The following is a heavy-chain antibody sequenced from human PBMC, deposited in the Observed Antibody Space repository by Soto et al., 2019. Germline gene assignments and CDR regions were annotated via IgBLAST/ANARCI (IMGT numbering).Heavy chain of an antibody. V-gene: IGHV4-34*01. CDR2: INHSGST. CDR1: GGSFSGYY. CDR3: ARDKITGLFDY. J-gene: IGHJ4*02. D-gene: IGHD2-8*02. Sequence: QVQLQQWGAGLLKPSETLSLTCAVYGGSFSGYYLTWIRQPPGTGLEWIGEINHSGSTNYNPSLKSRVTISGDTSKNQFSLKLTSVTAADPAVYYCARDKITGLFDYWGQGTLVTVSS.